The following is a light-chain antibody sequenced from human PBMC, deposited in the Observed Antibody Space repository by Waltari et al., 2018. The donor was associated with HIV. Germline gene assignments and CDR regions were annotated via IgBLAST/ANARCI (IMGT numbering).Light chain of an antibody. CDR2: LAS. CDR3: MQALDTPL. Sequence: DIVMIQSPLSLPVTPGEPASISCRSSQSLLHNNGYNYLDWDLQKPGRSPQLLTYLASNRASGVPDRFSGSGSGTDFTLEISRVEAEDVGIYYGMQALDTPLFGPGTKLEIK. V-gene: IGKV2-28*01. CDR1: QSLLHNNGYNY. J-gene: IGKJ2*01.